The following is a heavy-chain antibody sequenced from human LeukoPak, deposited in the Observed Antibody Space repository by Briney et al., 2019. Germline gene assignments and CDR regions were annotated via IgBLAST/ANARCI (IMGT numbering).Heavy chain of an antibody. CDR2: IYYSGST. D-gene: IGHD2-2*02. Sequence: SETLSLTCAVSGGSISNYYWTWIRQPPGKGLEWIGYIYYSGSTNYNPSLKSRVTISVDTSKNQFSLKLSSVTAADTAVYYCARTRIVVVPAAILYYFDYWGQGTLVTVSS. J-gene: IGHJ4*02. CDR3: ARTRIVVVPAAILYYFDY. V-gene: IGHV4-59*01. CDR1: GGSISNYY.